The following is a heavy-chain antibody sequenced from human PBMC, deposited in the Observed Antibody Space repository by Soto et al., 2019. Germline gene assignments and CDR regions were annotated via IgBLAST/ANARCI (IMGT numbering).Heavy chain of an antibody. D-gene: IGHD2-2*01. CDR2: INPNSGGT. Sequence: ASVKVSCKASGYTFTGYYMHWVRQAPGQGLEWMGWINPNSGGTNYAQKFQGRVTMTRDTSISTAYMELSRLRSDDTAVYYCARGGPKLGYCSSTSCYWEEYYFDYWGQGTLVTVSS. J-gene: IGHJ4*02. V-gene: IGHV1-2*02. CDR3: ARGGPKLGYCSSTSCYWEEYYFDY. CDR1: GYTFTGYY.